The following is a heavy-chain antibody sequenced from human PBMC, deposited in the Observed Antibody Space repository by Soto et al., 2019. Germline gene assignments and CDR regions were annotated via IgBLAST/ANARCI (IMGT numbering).Heavy chain of an antibody. CDR1: GFTFDDYA. Sequence: EVQLVESGGGVVQPGRSLRLSCAASGFTFDDYAMQWVRQAPGKGLEGVSGISGNNGSIGYADSVKGRFTISRDNATNSLYLQRSSLRAEDTALYYCAKAAGGGYDPSRHYYYGMDVWGQGTTFTVSS. V-gene: IGHV3-9*01. CDR2: ISGNNGSI. D-gene: IGHD3-16*01. CDR3: AKAAGGGYDPSRHYYYGMDV. J-gene: IGHJ6*02.